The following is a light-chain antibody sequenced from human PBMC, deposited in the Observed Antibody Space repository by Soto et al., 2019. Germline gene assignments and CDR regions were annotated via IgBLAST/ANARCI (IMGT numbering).Light chain of an antibody. CDR2: DVN. CDR3: SSKTSISTLAV. Sequence: QSALTQPASVSGSPGQSITISCTGTSSDVGGYNYVSWYQQHPGKAPKLMIYDVNNRPSGVSNRFSGSKSGNTASLTISGLQAEDEADYYCSSKTSISTLAVFGGGTKLTVL. CDR1: SSDVGGYNY. V-gene: IGLV2-14*03. J-gene: IGLJ2*01.